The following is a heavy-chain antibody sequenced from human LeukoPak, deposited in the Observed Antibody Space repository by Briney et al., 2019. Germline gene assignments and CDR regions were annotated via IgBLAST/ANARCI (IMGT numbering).Heavy chain of an antibody. Sequence: GGSLRLSCAASGFTFSSYAMHWVRQAPGKGLEWVAVISYDGSNKYYADSVKGRFTISRDNSKNTLYPQMNSLRAEDTAVYYCARESDAFDIWGQGTMVTVSS. CDR1: GFTFSSYA. CDR2: ISYDGSNK. J-gene: IGHJ3*02. V-gene: IGHV3-30*04. CDR3: ARESDAFDI.